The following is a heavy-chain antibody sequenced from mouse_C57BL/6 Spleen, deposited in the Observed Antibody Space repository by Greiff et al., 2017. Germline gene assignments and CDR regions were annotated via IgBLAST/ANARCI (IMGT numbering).Heavy chain of an antibody. Sequence: QVQLQQPGAELVKPGASVKMSCKASGYTFTSYWLTWVKQRPGQGLEWIGDIYPGSGSTNYNEKFKSKATLTVDTSSSTAYMQLSSLTSEDSAVYYCAREGERFITTRGFDYWGQGTTLTVSS. CDR2: IYPGSGST. CDR3: AREGERFITTRGFDY. V-gene: IGHV1-55*01. CDR1: GYTFTSYW. D-gene: IGHD1-1*01. J-gene: IGHJ2*01.